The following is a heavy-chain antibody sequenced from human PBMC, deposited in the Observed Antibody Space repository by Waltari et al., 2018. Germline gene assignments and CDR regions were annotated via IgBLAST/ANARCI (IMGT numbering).Heavy chain of an antibody. J-gene: IGHJ3*02. CDR1: GGSISSYY. V-gene: IGHV4-4*07. CDR2: IYTSGST. D-gene: IGHD6-13*01. Sequence: QVQLQESGPGLVKPSETLSLTCTVSGGSISSYYWSWIRQPAGKGLEWIGRIYTSGSTNYNPSLKSRVTMSVDTSKNQFSLKLSSVTAADTAVYYCARPGDYSSSWSYAFDIWGQGTMVTVSS. CDR3: ARPGDYSSSWSYAFDI.